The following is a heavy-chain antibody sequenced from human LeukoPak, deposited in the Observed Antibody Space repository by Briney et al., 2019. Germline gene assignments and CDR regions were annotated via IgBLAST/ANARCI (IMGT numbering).Heavy chain of an antibody. D-gene: IGHD2-2*02. Sequence: PGRSLRLSRAASGFTFSSYAMHWVRQAPGKGLEWVAVISYDGSNKYYADSVKGRFTISRDNSKNTLYLQMNSLRAEDTAVYYCARVAAAITPVDYWGQGTLVTVSS. CDR1: GFTFSSYA. CDR3: ARVAAAITPVDY. J-gene: IGHJ4*02. V-gene: IGHV3-30-3*01. CDR2: ISYDGSNK.